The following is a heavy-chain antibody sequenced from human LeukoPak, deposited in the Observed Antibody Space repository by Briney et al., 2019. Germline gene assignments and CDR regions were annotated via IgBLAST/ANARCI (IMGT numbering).Heavy chain of an antibody. CDR2: ISAYNGNT. J-gene: IGHJ3*02. CDR1: GYTFTNYG. D-gene: IGHD3-10*01. CDR3: ARSSGVIGAFDI. V-gene: IGHV1-18*01. Sequence: AASVKVSCKASGYTFTNYGLSWVRQAPGQGLEWMGWISAYNGNTNYAQKLQGRVTMITDTSTSTAYMELRSLRSDDTAVYYCARSSGVIGAFDIWGKGPMVTVSS.